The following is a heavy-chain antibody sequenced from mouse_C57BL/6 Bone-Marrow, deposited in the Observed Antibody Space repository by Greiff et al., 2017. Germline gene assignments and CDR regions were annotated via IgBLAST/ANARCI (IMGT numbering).Heavy chain of an antibody. CDR2: ISYSGST. Sequence: EVQGVEPGPGLAKPSQTLSLTCSVTGYSITSAYWNWIRKFPGNKLEYMGYISYSGSTYYNPSLKSRISITRDRSRNQYYLQLNSVTTEDTATYCCARGGGWFAYWGQGTLVTVSA. CDR1: GYSITSAY. CDR3: ARGGGWFAY. J-gene: IGHJ3*01. V-gene: IGHV3-8*01.